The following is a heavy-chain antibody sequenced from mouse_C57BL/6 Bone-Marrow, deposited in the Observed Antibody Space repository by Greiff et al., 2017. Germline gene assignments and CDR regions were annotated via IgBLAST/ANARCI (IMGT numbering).Heavy chain of an antibody. D-gene: IGHD1-1*01. CDR2: INPYNGDT. CDR1: GYSFTGYF. Sequence: EVKVEESGPELVKPGDSVKISCKASGYSFTGYFMNWVMQSHGKSLEWIGRINPYNGDTFYNQKFKGKATLTVDKSSSTAHMELRSLTSEDSAVYYCARLLNYYGSSYEGYWGQGTTLTVSS. J-gene: IGHJ2*01. CDR3: ARLLNYYGSSYEGY. V-gene: IGHV1-20*01.